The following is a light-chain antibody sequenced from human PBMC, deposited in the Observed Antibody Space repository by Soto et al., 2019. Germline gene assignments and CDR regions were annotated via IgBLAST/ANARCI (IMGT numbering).Light chain of an antibody. Sequence: EIVLTQSPGTLSLSPVERATLSCRASQSVSSYYLAWYQQNPGQAPRLLIYDASSRATGIPDRFSGGGSGKDFTLTISRLEPEEFAVYYCQQCGSSPWTFGQGTKVEIK. J-gene: IGKJ1*01. CDR3: QQCGSSPWT. V-gene: IGKV3-20*01. CDR2: DAS. CDR1: QSVSSYY.